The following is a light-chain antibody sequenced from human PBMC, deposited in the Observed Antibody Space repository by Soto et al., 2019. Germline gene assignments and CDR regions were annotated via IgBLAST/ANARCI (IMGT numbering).Light chain of an antibody. CDR2: DVS. CDR3: SSYTSSSSLYV. CDR1: SSDVGGYKY. J-gene: IGLJ1*01. V-gene: IGLV2-14*01. Sequence: QSVLTQPASVSGSPGQSITISCTGTSSDVGGYKYVSWYQQHPGKAPKLMIYDVSNRPSGVSNRFSGSKSGNTASLTISGLQAEEEADYYCSSYTSSSSLYVFGTGTKLTVL.